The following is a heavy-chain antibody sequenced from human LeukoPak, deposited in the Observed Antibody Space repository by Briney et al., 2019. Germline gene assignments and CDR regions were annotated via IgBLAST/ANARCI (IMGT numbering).Heavy chain of an antibody. Sequence: GGSLRLSCAASGFTFDDYAMHWVRQAPGKGLEWVSLISGDGGSTYYADSVKGRFTISRDNSKNSLYLQMNSLRTEDTALYYCAKDMRLRYFDWLDYYYYYGMDVWGQGTTVTVSS. D-gene: IGHD3-9*01. J-gene: IGHJ6*02. CDR1: GFTFDDYA. V-gene: IGHV3-43*02. CDR3: AKDMRLRYFDWLDYYYYYGMDV. CDR2: ISGDGGST.